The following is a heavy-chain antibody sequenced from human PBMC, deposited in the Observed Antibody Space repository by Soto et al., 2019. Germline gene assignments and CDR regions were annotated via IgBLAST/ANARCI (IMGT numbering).Heavy chain of an antibody. J-gene: IGHJ6*02. CDR1: GFTFSSYA. CDR3: ARAQDFGDYPYYYYGVDV. Sequence: PGGSLRLSCAASGFTFSSYAMSWVRQAPGKGLEWVSAISGNGSNKYYAEYVKGRFTISRDNSKNTLYLQMNSKRAEETAVYYCARAQDFGDYPYYYYGVDVWGQGTTVTVSS. V-gene: IGHV3-23*01. CDR2: ISGNGSNK. D-gene: IGHD4-17*01.